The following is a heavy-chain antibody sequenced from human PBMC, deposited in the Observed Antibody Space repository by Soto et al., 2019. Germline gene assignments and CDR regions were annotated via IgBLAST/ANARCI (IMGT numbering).Heavy chain of an antibody. V-gene: IGHV1-69*08. CDR2: IIPILGIA. D-gene: IGHD6-6*01. J-gene: IGHJ4*02. Sequence: QVQLVQSGAEVKKPGSSVKVSCKASGGTFSSYTISWVRQAPGQWLEWMGRIIPILGIAKYAQKLQGRVTITADKSTSTAYMELSSLRSEDTAVYYCAREGGSSSAAVDYWGQGTLVTVSS. CDR1: GGTFSSYT. CDR3: AREGGSSSAAVDY.